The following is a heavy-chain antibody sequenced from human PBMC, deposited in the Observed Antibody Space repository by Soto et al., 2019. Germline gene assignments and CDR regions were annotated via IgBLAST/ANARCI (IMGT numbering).Heavy chain of an antibody. D-gene: IGHD5-18*01. CDR1: GFTFSGSA. Sequence: EVQLVESGGGLVQPGGSLKLSCAASGFTFSGSAMHWVRQASGKGLEWVGRIRSKANSYATTYAASVKGRFTISRDDSKNTAYLQMNSLITEDTAVYYCTSDTARVYYGMDVWGQGTTVTVSS. J-gene: IGHJ6*02. CDR3: TSDTARVYYGMDV. CDR2: IRSKANSYAT. V-gene: IGHV3-73*02.